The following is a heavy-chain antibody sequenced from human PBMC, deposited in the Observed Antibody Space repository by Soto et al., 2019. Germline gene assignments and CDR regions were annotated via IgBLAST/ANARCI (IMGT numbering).Heavy chain of an antibody. D-gene: IGHD6-13*01. CDR3: ARMGARSSSWWSPFEY. J-gene: IGHJ4*02. CDR1: GFTFSSYW. CDR2: IKQDGSEK. Sequence: PGGSLRLSCAASGFTFSSYWMSWVRQAPGKGLEWVANIKQDGSEKYYVDSVKGRFTISRDNAKNSLYLQMNSLRAEDTAVYYCARMGARSSSWWSPFEYWGQGTLVTVSS. V-gene: IGHV3-7*01.